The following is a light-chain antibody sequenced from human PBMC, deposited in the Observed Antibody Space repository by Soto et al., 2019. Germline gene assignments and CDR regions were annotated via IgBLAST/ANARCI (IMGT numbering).Light chain of an antibody. CDR2: GAS. J-gene: IGKJ1*01. Sequence: EIVLTQSPATLTLSPGERATLSCRASQSVTTYISWFQQKPGHPPRLLISGASNRAAGIPARFSGSGSGTDFSLTISSLQPEDCAVYYCQQNSNWEGTFGHGTKVEIK. CDR3: QQNSNWEGT. CDR1: QSVTTY. V-gene: IGKV3-11*01.